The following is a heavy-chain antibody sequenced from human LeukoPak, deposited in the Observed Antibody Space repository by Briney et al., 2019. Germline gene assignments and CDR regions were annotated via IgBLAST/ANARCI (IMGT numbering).Heavy chain of an antibody. CDR1: GFTFSSNG. V-gene: IGHV3-30*03. J-gene: IGHJ4*02. Sequence: PGGSLRLSCAASGFTFSSNGMSWVRQAPGKGLEWVAVISYDGSNKYYADSVKGRFTISRDNSKNTLYLQMNSLRAEDTAVYYCARDPSIAAWMRHFDYWGQGTLVTVSS. D-gene: IGHD6-6*01. CDR3: ARDPSIAAWMRHFDY. CDR2: ISYDGSNK.